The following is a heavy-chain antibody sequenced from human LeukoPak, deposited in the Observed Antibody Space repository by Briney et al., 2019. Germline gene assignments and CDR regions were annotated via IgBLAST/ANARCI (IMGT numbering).Heavy chain of an antibody. D-gene: IGHD6-19*01. CDR1: GGSISSYY. CDR3: ARYRQGLAGTGSAAFDY. J-gene: IGHJ4*02. V-gene: IGHV4-4*07. Sequence: PSETLSLTCTVSGGSISSYYWSWIRQPAGKGLEWIGRIYTSGSTNYNPSLKSRVTMSVDTSKNQFSLKLSSVTAADTAVCYCARYRQGLAGTGSAAFDYWGQGTLVTVSS. CDR2: IYTSGST.